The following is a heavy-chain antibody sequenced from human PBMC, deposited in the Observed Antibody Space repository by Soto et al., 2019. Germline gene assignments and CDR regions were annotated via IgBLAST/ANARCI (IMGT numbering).Heavy chain of an antibody. Sequence: GGSLRLSCSASGFTFSSYWMHWVRQAPGKGLVWVSRIRGDGSGTNYADSVKVRFTISRDNSKNTLYLQMSSLRAEDTAVYYCARVHSTSYHYFVYWGQGTVVTVSS. CDR3: ARVHSTSYHYFVY. J-gene: IGHJ4*02. CDR2: IRGDGSGT. D-gene: IGHD6-13*01. CDR1: GFTFSSYW. V-gene: IGHV3-74*01.